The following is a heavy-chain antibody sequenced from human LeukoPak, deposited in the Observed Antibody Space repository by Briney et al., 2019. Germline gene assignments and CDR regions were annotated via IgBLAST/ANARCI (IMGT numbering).Heavy chain of an antibody. Sequence: GGSLRLSCAASGFTFSSYAMNWVRQAPGKGLEWISYISTGSSTKYYADSVKGRFTISRDNANNSLYLQMNSLRGNDTAVYYCARVEFGTSSWEENWFDPWGQGTLVTVSS. J-gene: IGHJ5*02. CDR1: GFTFSSYA. V-gene: IGHV3-48*04. CDR3: ARVEFGTSSWEENWFDP. D-gene: IGHD6-13*01. CDR2: ISTGSSTK.